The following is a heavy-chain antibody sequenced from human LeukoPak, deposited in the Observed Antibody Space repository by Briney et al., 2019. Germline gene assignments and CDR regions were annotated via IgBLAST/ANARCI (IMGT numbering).Heavy chain of an antibody. Sequence: TGGSLRLSCAASGFTFSSYALSWVRQAPGKGPEWVSSIVGSGGSTYYADSVKGRFTISRNNSKNTVYLQMNSLRADDTAVYYCGKGSSDHSGATWGQGTMVTVSS. CDR2: IVGSGGST. CDR3: GKGSSDHSGAT. V-gene: IGHV3-23*01. D-gene: IGHD3-10*01. J-gene: IGHJ3*01. CDR1: GFTFSSYA.